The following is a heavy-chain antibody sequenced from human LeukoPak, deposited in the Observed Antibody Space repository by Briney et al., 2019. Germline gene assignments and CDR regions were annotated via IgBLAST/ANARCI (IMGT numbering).Heavy chain of an antibody. D-gene: IGHD6-13*01. CDR1: GYTFTSYD. Sequence: ASVKVSCKASGYTFTSYDINWVRQATGRGREWMRWMNPNSGNTGYAQKFQGRVTMTRNTSISTAYMELSSLRSEDTAVYYCARIRSSRSWLNYYYYGMDVWGQGTTVTVSS. J-gene: IGHJ6*02. V-gene: IGHV1-8*01. CDR3: ARIRSSRSWLNYYYYGMDV. CDR2: MNPNSGNT.